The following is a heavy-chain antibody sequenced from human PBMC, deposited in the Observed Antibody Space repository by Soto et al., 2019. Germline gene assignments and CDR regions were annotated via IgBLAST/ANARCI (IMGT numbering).Heavy chain of an antibody. D-gene: IGHD6-13*01. Sequence: QITLKESGPTLVKPTQTLTLTCTFSGFSLSTRGVGVGWIRQPPGKALEWLALIYWDDDKRYSPSLKTRLTITKHTPKNQVVLTMTNMDPVDTATYSCAHLLVSRWFDFWGQGTLVTVSS. CDR3: AHLLVSRWFDF. V-gene: IGHV2-5*02. CDR1: GFSLSTRGVG. CDR2: IYWDDDK. J-gene: IGHJ4*02.